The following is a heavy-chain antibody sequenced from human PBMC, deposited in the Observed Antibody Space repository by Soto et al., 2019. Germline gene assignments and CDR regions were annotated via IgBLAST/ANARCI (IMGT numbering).Heavy chain of an antibody. CDR1: GGTFSSYA. CDR3: ARGRDIVVVVAALYYYYGMDV. J-gene: IGHJ6*02. CDR2: IIPIFGTA. V-gene: IGHV1-69*13. Sequence: SVKVSCKASGGTFSSYAISWVLQAPGQGLEWMGGIIPIFGTANYAQKFQGRVTITADESTSTAYMELSSLRSEDTAVYYCARGRDIVVVVAALYYYYGMDVWGQGTTVTVSS. D-gene: IGHD2-15*01.